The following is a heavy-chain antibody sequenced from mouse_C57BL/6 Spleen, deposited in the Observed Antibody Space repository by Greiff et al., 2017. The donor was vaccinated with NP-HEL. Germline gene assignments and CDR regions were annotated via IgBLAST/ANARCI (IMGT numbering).Heavy chain of an antibody. J-gene: IGHJ3*01. CDR1: GYAFSSSW. CDR2: IYPGDGDP. D-gene: IGHD4-1*01. CDR3: ARNWADSAY. Sequence: VQVVESGPELVKPGASVKISCKASGYAFSSSWMNWVKQRPGKGLEWIGRIYPGDGDPNYNGKFKGKATLTADKSSSTAYMQLSSLTSEDSAVYFCARNWADSAYWGQGTLVTVSA. V-gene: IGHV1-82*01.